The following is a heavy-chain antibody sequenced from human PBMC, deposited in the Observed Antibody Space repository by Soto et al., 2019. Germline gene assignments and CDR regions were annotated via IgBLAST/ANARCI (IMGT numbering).Heavy chain of an antibody. Sequence: GGSLRLSCAASGFIFSSYAMHWVLQAPGKELAWVAVISYDGSNKYYTDSVKGRFTISRDNSKNTLYLQMNSLRAEDTAVYYCARDITPGELERVFDYWGQGTLVTVSS. CDR2: ISYDGSNK. J-gene: IGHJ4*02. CDR3: ARDITPGELERVFDY. D-gene: IGHD1-1*01. V-gene: IGHV3-30-3*01. CDR1: GFIFSSYA.